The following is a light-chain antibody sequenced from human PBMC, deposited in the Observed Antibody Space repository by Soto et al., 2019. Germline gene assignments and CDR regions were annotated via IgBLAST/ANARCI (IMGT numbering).Light chain of an antibody. CDR1: QTISSW. CDR3: QHYNSYSEA. J-gene: IGKJ1*01. Sequence: DIKMTQSPSTLSGSVGDRVTITFRASQTISSWLAWYQQKPGKAPKLLIYKASTLKSGVPSRFSGSGSGTEFTLTISSLQPDDFATYYCQHYNSYSEAFGQGTKWIS. CDR2: KAS. V-gene: IGKV1-5*03.